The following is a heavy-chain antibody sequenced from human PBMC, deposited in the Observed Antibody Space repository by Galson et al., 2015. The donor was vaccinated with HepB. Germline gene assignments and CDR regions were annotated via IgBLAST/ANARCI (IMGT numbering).Heavy chain of an antibody. CDR2: ISGSDST. J-gene: IGHJ4*02. CDR3: AKDPGMATIFYFDY. CDR1: GFTFSSYA. V-gene: IGHV3-23*01. D-gene: IGHD5-24*01. Sequence: GFTFSSYAMSWVRQAPGKGPEWVAAISGSDSTFYADSLKGRFTISRDNSKNTLYLMINSLRAEDTAIYYCAKDPGMATIFYFDYWGQGTLVIVSS.